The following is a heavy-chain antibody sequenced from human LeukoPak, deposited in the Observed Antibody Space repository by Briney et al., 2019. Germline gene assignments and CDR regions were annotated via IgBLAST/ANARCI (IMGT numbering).Heavy chain of an antibody. CDR3: ARVGSSSGWLHYYYGMDV. CDR1: GYTFTGYY. V-gene: IGHV1-2*02. D-gene: IGHD6-19*01. J-gene: IGHJ6*02. Sequence: ASVKVSCKASGYTFTGYYMHWVRQAPGQGVEWMGWINPNSGGTNYAQKFQGRVTMTRDTSISTAYMELSRLRSDDTAVYYCARVGSSSGWLHYYYGMDVWGQGTTVTVSS. CDR2: INPNSGGT.